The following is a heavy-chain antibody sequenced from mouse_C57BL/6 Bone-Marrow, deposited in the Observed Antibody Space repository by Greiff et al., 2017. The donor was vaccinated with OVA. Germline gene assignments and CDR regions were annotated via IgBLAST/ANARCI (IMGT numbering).Heavy chain of an antibody. CDR1: GYTFTSYG. D-gene: IGHD1-1*01. J-gene: IGHJ1*03. CDR2: IYPRSGNT. CDR3: ARRGTTVAYWYFDV. V-gene: IGHV1-81*01. Sequence: QVQLQQSGAELARPGASVKPSCKASGYTFTSYGISWVKQRTGQGLEWIGEIYPRSGNTYYNEKFKGKATLTADKSSSTAYMELRSLTSEDSAVYFCARRGTTVAYWYFDVWGTGTTVTVSS.